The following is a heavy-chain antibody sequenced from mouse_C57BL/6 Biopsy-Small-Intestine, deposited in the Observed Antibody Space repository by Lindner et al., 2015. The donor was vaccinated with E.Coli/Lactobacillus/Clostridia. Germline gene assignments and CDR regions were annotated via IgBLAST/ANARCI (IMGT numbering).Heavy chain of an antibody. V-gene: IGHV14-4*01. CDR2: IDPENGDT. J-gene: IGHJ4*01. CDR3: TTLLPLLTMDY. CDR1: GFNIKGAY. D-gene: IGHD1-1*01. Sequence: VQLQESGAELVRPGASVKLSCTASGFNIKGAYMHWVRQRPEQGLEWIGWIDPENGDTGYASKFQGKATLTADTSSNTAYLQLSGLTSEDTAVYYCTTLLPLLTMDYWGQGTSVTVSS.